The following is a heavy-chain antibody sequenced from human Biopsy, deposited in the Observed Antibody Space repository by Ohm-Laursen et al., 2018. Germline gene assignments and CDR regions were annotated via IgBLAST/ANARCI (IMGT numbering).Heavy chain of an antibody. J-gene: IGHJ6*02. CDR1: RFSLNSRGMS. CDR3: ARIPIPIFSAALVYRHRRHLQGLDV. CDR2: IDWDDAK. D-gene: IGHD2-21*01. V-gene: IGHV2-70*16. Sequence: TQTLTLTCTLSRFSLNSRGMSVTWIRQPPGKALEWLARIDWDDAKFYSASQKARLTISKGTSGDHVVLTLSDVDPVDTGTYYCARIPIPIFSAALVYRHRRHLQGLDVWGQGTTVIVSS.